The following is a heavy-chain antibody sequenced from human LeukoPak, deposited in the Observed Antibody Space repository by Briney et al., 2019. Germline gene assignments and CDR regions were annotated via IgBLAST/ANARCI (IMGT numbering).Heavy chain of an antibody. CDR1: GYTLTELS. V-gene: IGHV1-24*01. Sequence: ASVKVSCKVSGYTLTELSMHWVRQAPGKGLEWMGGFDPEDGGTIYAQRFQGRVTMTEDTSTDTAYMELSSLRSEDTAVYYCATGYDFWSGYDWFDPWGQGTLVTVSS. CDR2: FDPEDGGT. D-gene: IGHD3-3*01. CDR3: ATGYDFWSGYDWFDP. J-gene: IGHJ5*02.